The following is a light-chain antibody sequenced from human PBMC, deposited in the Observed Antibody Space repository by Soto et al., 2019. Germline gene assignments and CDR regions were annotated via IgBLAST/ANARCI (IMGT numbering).Light chain of an antibody. V-gene: IGLV1-44*01. CDR3: VAWDDRLNGYVV. J-gene: IGLJ2*01. CDR1: SSNIGSNT. Sequence: QSVLTQPPSASGASGQRVTISCSGSSSNIGSNTVNWYQQLPGTAPKLVIYSNNQRPSGVPDRFSGSKSGTSASLAISGLQSEDEADYYCVAWDDRLNGYVVFGGGTKLTVL. CDR2: SNN.